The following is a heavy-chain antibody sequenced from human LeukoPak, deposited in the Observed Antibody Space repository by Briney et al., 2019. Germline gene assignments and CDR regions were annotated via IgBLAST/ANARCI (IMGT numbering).Heavy chain of an antibody. CDR1: GFTFSSSW. CDR2: IKEDGSWK. Sequence: GGSLRLSCAASGFTFSSSWMGWARQAPGKGLEWVANIKEDGSWKRYAVSVQGRFTISRDNAKNSLYLQMNSLRAEDTAVYYCARDKDGYYDILTGYYRGPFEYWGQGTLVTVSS. CDR3: ARDKDGYYDILTGYYRGPFEY. D-gene: IGHD3-9*01. V-gene: IGHV3-7*01. J-gene: IGHJ4*02.